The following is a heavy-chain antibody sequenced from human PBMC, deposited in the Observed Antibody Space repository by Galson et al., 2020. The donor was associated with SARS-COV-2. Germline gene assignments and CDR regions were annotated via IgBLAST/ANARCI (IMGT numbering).Heavy chain of an antibody. J-gene: IGHJ4*02. CDR1: GTPISGYY. D-gene: IGHD3-10*02. Sequence: SETLSLTCIVSGTPISGYYWSWIRQPPGKGLEWIGYVSDSGTTDYNPSLRSRVSISGDSSKNQFSLKLSSVTAADTALYYCARQRRNGYNVPVGEGFRVYFDFWGQGALVTVSS. V-gene: IGHV4-59*08. CDR3: ARQRRNGYNVPVGEGFRVYFDF. CDR2: VSDSGTT.